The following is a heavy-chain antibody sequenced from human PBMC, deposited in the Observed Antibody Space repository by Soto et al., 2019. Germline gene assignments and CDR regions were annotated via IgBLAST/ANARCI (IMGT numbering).Heavy chain of an antibody. D-gene: IGHD3-10*01. CDR3: ARVGFGANLSYYMEV. CDR1: GFPFDDYG. Sequence: GGSLRLSCSPSGFPFDDYGMNWVRQAPGKGLEWVSGINWNGGSTGYADSVKGRFTISRDNAKNSLYLQMNSLRAEDTALYHCARVGFGANLSYYMEVWGKGTPVTVCS. CDR2: INWNGGST. J-gene: IGHJ6*03. V-gene: IGHV3-20*01.